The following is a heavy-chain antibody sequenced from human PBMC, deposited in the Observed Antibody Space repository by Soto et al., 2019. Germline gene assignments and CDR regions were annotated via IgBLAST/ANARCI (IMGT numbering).Heavy chain of an antibody. Sequence: SETLSLTCTVSGGSIRDYFWTWIRQPPGKGLEWIGYIYYSVRTNYNPSLKSRVSISVDTSKNHFSLQLRSVTAADTAVYYCARVGGDDFGDSGGFDYWGQGTPVTVSS. CDR2: IYYSVRT. D-gene: IGHD4-17*01. V-gene: IGHV4-59*01. J-gene: IGHJ4*02. CDR3: ARVGGDDFGDSGGFDY. CDR1: GGSIRDYF.